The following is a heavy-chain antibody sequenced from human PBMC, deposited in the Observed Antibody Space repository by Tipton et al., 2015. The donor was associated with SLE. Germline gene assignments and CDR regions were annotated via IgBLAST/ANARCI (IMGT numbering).Heavy chain of an antibody. J-gene: IGHJ2*01. CDR1: GGSISSSSYY. CDR2: IYYSGST. Sequence: TLSLTCTVSGGSISSSSYYWGWIRRPPGKGLEWIGSIYYSGSTNYNPSLKSRVTISIDTSKNQFSLKLSSVTAADTAVYYCARGVSSSWYGDLWDRGTLVTVSS. V-gene: IGHV4-39*07. CDR3: ARGVSSSWYGDL. D-gene: IGHD6-13*01.